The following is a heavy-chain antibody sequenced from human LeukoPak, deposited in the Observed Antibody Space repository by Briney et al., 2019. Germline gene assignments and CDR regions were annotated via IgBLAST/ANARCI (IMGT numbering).Heavy chain of an antibody. D-gene: IGHD1-1*01. V-gene: IGHV3-21*01. Sequence: GGSLRLSCAASGFTFTSDTMNWVRQAPGKGLEWVSSISSSSSDISYADSLKGRFTISRDNANNLLYVQMNSLRAEDTAVYFCAREMNDRELDFYYGMDVWGQGTTVTVSS. J-gene: IGHJ6*02. CDR3: AREMNDRELDFYYGMDV. CDR2: ISSSSSDI. CDR1: GFTFTSDT.